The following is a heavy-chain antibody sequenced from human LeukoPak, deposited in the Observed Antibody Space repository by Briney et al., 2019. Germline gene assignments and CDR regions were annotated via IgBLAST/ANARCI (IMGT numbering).Heavy chain of an antibody. D-gene: IGHD3-16*02. Sequence: ASVKVSCKASGYSFTSDDINWVRQATGQGLEWMGGTNPNGGNTGYAQKFQGRVTMTRNTSISTAYMELSSLRSEDTAVYYCARCPLSVVWGSYPHDAFDIWGQGTMVTVSS. J-gene: IGHJ3*02. CDR3: ARCPLSVVWGSYPHDAFDI. CDR1: GYSFTSDD. CDR2: TNPNGGNT. V-gene: IGHV1-8*01.